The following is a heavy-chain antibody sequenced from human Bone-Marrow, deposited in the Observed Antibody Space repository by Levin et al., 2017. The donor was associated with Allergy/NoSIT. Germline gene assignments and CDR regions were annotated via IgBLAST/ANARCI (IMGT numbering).Heavy chain of an antibody. J-gene: IGHJ6*03. V-gene: IGHV4-59*01. CDR3: ARDLVLAATPYYYYYMDV. CDR2: LSSSGRS. D-gene: IGHD2-15*01. CDR1: GGSISGSY. Sequence: ESLKISCTVSGGSISGSYWSWIRQTPGKGLEWLGYLSSSGRSNYNPSLKSRVTLSLDASKNQFSLKLTSVTAADTGLYYCARDLVLAATPYYYYYMDVWGKGTTVTVSS.